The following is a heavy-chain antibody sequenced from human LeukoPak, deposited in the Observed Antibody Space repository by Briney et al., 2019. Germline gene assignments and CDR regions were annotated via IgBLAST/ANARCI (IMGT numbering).Heavy chain of an antibody. D-gene: IGHD6-13*01. CDR3: VKTRPLDSSSWSHGDY. J-gene: IGHJ4*02. CDR2: ISGSGDST. Sequence: GGSLRLSCAASGFTFSSYAMSWVRQAPGKGLEWVLAISGSGDSTYYGDSVKGRFTIFRDNSKNTLYLQMNSLRAEDTAVYYCVKTRPLDSSSWSHGDYWGQGTLVTVSS. V-gene: IGHV3-23*01. CDR1: GFTFSSYA.